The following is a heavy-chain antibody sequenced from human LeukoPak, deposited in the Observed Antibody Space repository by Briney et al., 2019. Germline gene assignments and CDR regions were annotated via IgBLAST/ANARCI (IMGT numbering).Heavy chain of an antibody. CDR1: GGSISSSSYY. V-gene: IGHV4-39*02. D-gene: IGHD4-11*01. Sequence: PSETLSLTCTVSGGSISSSSYYWGWIRQPPGKGLEWIGSIYYRGSTYYNPSLKSRVTISLATSKHHFSLKVSAVTAPGRVFYYLSTRKSTVTSYYYYYYMDVWGKGNTVTVSS. J-gene: IGHJ6*03. CDR2: IYYRGST. CDR3: STRKSTVTSYYYYYYMDV.